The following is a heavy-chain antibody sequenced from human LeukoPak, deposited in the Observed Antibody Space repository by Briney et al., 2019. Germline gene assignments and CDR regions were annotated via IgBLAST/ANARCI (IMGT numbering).Heavy chain of an antibody. J-gene: IGHJ3*02. CDR1: GFTVSSYW. CDR2: IKPAGSEE. V-gene: IGHV3-7*01. Sequence: GGSLRLSCAASGFTVSSYWMSWVRPAPGKGLEWVANIKPAGSEEYYVDSLKGRFTLSTDNAKNALYLQMNNLRAQGTALYFCARGGSYYRIWGQGPMLTVP. D-gene: IGHD1-26*01. CDR3: ARGGSYYRI.